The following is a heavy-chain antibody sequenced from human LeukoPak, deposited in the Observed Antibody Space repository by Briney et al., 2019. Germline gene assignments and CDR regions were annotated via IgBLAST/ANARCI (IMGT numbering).Heavy chain of an antibody. CDR1: GGSFSGYY. CDR3: ARETYYYDSSGYSGNGGYNWFDP. CDR2: INHSGST. V-gene: IGHV4-34*01. J-gene: IGHJ5*02. D-gene: IGHD3-22*01. Sequence: SETLSLTCAVYGGSFSGYYWSWIRQPPGKGLEWIGEINHSGSTNYNPSLKSRVTISVDTSKNQFSLKLSSVTAADTAVYYCARETYYYDSSGYSGNGGYNWFDPWGQGTLVTVS.